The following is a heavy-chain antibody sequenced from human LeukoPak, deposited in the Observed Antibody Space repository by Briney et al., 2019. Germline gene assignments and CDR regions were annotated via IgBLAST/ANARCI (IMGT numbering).Heavy chain of an antibody. CDR3: ARSSNWFDP. Sequence: SETLSLTCAVSGGSISSGGYSWSWIRQPPGKGLEWIGYIYHSGSTYYNPSLKSRVTISVDRSKNQFSLKLSSVTAADTAVYYCARSSNWFDPWGQGTLVTVSS. V-gene: IGHV4-30-2*01. CDR1: GGSISSGGYS. J-gene: IGHJ5*02. CDR2: IYHSGST.